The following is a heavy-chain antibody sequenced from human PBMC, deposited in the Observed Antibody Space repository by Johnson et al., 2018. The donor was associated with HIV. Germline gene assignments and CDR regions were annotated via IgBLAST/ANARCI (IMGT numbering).Heavy chain of an antibody. CDR1: GFTFRSYP. D-gene: IGHD6-6*01. J-gene: IGHJ3*01. CDR2: ISYDGSNK. Sequence: QMLLVESGGGVVQPGRSLRLSCAASGFTFRSYPMHWVRQAPGKGLEWVAVISYDGSNKYYADSVKGRFTISRDNSKNTLYLQMNSRRAEDTADYYGARGIIVAPDAFDFWGLGTRVTVSS. CDR3: ARGIIVAPDAFDF. V-gene: IGHV3-30-3*01.